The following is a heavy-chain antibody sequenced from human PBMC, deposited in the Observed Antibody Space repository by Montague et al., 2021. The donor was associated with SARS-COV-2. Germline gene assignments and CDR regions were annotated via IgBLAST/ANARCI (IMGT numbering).Heavy chain of an antibody. CDR3: ARGSLRYFDWKVGHYYYGMDV. Sequence: SLRLSCAASGFTFSSYSMNWVRQAPGKGLEWVSSISSSSSYIYYXDSVKGRFTISRDNAKNSLYLQMNSLRAEDTAVYYCARGSLRYFDWKVGHYYYGMDVWGQGTPVTVSS. J-gene: IGHJ6*02. D-gene: IGHD3-9*01. V-gene: IGHV3-21*01. CDR1: GFTFSSYS. CDR2: ISSSSSYI.